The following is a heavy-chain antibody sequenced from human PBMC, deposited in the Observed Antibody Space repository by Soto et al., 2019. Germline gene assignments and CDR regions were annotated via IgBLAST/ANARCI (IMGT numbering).Heavy chain of an antibody. J-gene: IGHJ4*02. V-gene: IGHV3-48*02. Sequence: EVQLVESGGGLVQPGGSLRLSCAASGFTFSSYSMNWVRQAPGKGLEWVSYISSSSSTIYYADSVKGRFTISRDNAKNSLYLQMNSLRDEDTAVYYWARTYYDFWSGSAPLDYWGKGTLVTVSS. D-gene: IGHD3-3*01. CDR2: ISSSSSTI. CDR1: GFTFSSYS. CDR3: ARTYYDFWSGSAPLDY.